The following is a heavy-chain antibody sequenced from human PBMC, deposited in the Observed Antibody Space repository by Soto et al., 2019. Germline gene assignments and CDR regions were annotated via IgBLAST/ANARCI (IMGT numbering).Heavy chain of an antibody. CDR1: GFTFSINA. J-gene: IGHJ3*02. Sequence: GGALRLSFAASGFTFSINAMSWVLQAPGKGLESVSAISGSGGTTYYEDSLKGRFTISRHNYKKKIYLKMNRMRAEETAVYYCAKDTFLFDIWGQGTMVTVSS. CDR2: ISGSGGTT. V-gene: IGHV3-23*01. CDR3: AKDTFLFDI. D-gene: IGHD3-16*01.